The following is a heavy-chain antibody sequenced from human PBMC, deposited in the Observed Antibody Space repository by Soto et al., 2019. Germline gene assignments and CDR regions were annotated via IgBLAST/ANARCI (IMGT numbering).Heavy chain of an antibody. J-gene: IGHJ2*01. D-gene: IGHD6-13*01. CDR3: ARGYYTSWYWFDR. Sequence: QVQLQESGPGLVKPSETLSLTCTVSVSGGSVSTGVHYWSWIRQPPGKGLEWIGYIYYSGSTNYNPSLQSQVTISVDTSKNQFSLKLTSVTAADTAVYYCARGYYTSWYWFDRWGRGTLVTVSS. V-gene: IGHV4-61*08. CDR1: GGSVSTGVHY. CDR2: IYYSGST.